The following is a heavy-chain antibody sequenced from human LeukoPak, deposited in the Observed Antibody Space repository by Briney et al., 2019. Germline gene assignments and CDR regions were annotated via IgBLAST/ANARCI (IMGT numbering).Heavy chain of an antibody. CDR1: GGSISSGSYY. CDR3: ARDRSKQWLSWYFDL. CDR2: IYTSGST. D-gene: IGHD6-19*01. V-gene: IGHV4-61*02. Sequence: SQTLSLTCTVSGGSISSGSYYWSWIRQPAGKGLEWIGRIYTSGSTNYNPSLKSRVTISVDTSKNQFSLKLSSATAADTAVYYCARDRSKQWLSWYFDLWGRGTLVTVSS. J-gene: IGHJ2*01.